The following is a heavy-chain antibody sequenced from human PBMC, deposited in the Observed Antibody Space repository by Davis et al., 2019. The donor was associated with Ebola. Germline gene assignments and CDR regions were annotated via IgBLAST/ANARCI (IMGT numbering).Heavy chain of an antibody. J-gene: IGHJ5*02. Sequence: SVKVSCKASGFTFTSSAVQWVRQARGQRLEWIGWIVVGSGNTNYAQKFQERVTITRDMSTSTAYMELSSLRSEDTAVYYCARCIAAPNWFDPWGQGTLVTVSS. CDR2: IVVGSGNT. CDR3: ARCIAAPNWFDP. CDR1: GFTFTSSA. D-gene: IGHD6-6*01. V-gene: IGHV1-58*01.